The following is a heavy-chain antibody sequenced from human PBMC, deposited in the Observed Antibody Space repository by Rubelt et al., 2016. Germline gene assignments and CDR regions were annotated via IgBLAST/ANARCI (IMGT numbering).Heavy chain of an antibody. Sequence: EVKKPGAPVKVSCKVSGYTLTDLSMHWVRQAPGKGLEWMGWISAYNGNTNYAQKLQGRVTVTTDTSTRTAYMELRSLRSDDTAVYYCARVVERGFWEMDVWGQGTTVTVSS. V-gene: IGHV1-18*01. CDR1: GYTLTDLS. J-gene: IGHJ6*02. D-gene: IGHD2-21*01. CDR2: ISAYNGNT. CDR3: ARVVERGFWEMDV.